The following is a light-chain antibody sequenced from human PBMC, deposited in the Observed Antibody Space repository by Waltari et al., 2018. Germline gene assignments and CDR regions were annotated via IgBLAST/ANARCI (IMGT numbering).Light chain of an antibody. CDR1: KSIDDY. CDR3: QQSHSTPYT. CDR2: SAS. Sequence: DIQMTQSPSSLSASVGDRVTLPCRASKSIDDYVNWYQQKPGKGPNLLVYSASKVVSGFLSKFSVSGFGTDFTLTIISLQPEDFATYYCQQSHSTPYTFGQGTKVEI. V-gene: IGKV1-39*01. J-gene: IGKJ2*01.